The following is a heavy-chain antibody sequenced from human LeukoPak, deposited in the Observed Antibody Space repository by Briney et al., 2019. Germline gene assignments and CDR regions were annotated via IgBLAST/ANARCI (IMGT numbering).Heavy chain of an antibody. D-gene: IGHD2-8*01. CDR3: ARGRGEDVVLGFDP. V-gene: IGHV4-4*02. CDR2: IYLRGNT. Sequence: SSGTLSLTCAISGGSISSSNWWTWVRQPPGKGLEWVGEIYLRGNTNYNPSLESRATISVDESKTQLSLRLQSVTAADTAVYYCARGRGEDVVLGFDPWGQGTLVTVSS. J-gene: IGHJ5*02. CDR1: GGSISSSNW.